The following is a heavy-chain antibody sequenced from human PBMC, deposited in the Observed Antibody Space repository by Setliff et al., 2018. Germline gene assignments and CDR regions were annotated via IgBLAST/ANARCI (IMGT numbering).Heavy chain of an antibody. V-gene: IGHV4-39*02. Sequence: SETLSLTCVVSGGSINSDSHYWGWIRQPPGKGLEWIGQINYGGDTIYNPSFKSRVIVSEDTAKNHFSLTMTSVTAADTALYFCARGFPVASYRSHYYMDVWGEGTTVTVSS. CDR2: INYGGDT. J-gene: IGHJ6*03. CDR3: ARGFPVASYRSHYYMDV. D-gene: IGHD2-15*01. CDR1: GGSINSDSHY.